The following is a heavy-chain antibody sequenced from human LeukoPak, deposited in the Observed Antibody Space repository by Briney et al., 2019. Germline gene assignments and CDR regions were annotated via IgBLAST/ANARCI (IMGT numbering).Heavy chain of an antibody. CDR3: AKGLYYDILTGNWFDP. CDR1: GFNFDYYA. V-gene: IGHV3-9*01. J-gene: IGHJ5*02. D-gene: IGHD3-9*01. CDR2: ITWNSDST. Sequence: GGSLRLSCAASGFNFDYYAMHWVRLVPGKGPEWVAGITWNSDSTGYGDSVKGRFHISRGNAQNFLYLEMSSLRAEDTAVYHCAKGLYYDILTGNWFDPWGQGTLVTVSS.